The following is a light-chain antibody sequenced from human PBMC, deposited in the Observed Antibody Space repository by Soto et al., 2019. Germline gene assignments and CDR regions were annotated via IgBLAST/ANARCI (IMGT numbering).Light chain of an antibody. V-gene: IGKV1-9*01. CDR3: QQLYTLPFT. Sequence: DIPLAQSPSLLSASIGDRVTITCRASHDISTFLAWYQQKPGKAPKLLIYEASTLQSGVPSRFSGSGSGTEFTLTISGLLPEDFAAYHCQQLYTLPFTFGQGTRLEIK. J-gene: IGKJ5*01. CDR1: HDISTF. CDR2: EAS.